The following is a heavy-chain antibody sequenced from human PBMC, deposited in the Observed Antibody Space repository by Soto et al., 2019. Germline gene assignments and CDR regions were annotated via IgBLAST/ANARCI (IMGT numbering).Heavy chain of an antibody. Sequence: EVQLVESGGGLVQPGRSLRLSCAASGFTFDDYAMHWVRQAPGKGLEWVSGISRNSGSIGYADSVKGRFTISRDNAKNSLYLQMNSLRADDTALYYGAKGYYDSSGDPAYYYGMDVWGQGTTVTVSS. CDR1: GFTFDDYA. V-gene: IGHV3-9*01. J-gene: IGHJ6*02. CDR2: ISRNSGSI. D-gene: IGHD3-22*01. CDR3: AKGYYDSSGDPAYYYGMDV.